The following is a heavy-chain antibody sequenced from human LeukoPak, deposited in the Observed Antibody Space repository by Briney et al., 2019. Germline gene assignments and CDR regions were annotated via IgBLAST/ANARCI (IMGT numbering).Heavy chain of an antibody. V-gene: IGHV4-31*03. CDR1: GGSISSGGYY. J-gene: IGHJ4*02. Sequence: SETLSLTCTVSGGSISSGGYYWSWIRQHPGKGLEWIGYIYYSGSTYYNPSLKSRVTISVDTSKNQFSLKLSSVTAADTAVYYCARYRRHDGSGYFGGRGAYFDYWGQGTLVTVSS. CDR2: IYYSGST. D-gene: IGHD3-22*01. CDR3: ARYRRHDGSGYFGGRGAYFDY.